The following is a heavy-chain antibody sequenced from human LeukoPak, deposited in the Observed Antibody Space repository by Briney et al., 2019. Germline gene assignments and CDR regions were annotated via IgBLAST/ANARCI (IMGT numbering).Heavy chain of an antibody. CDR3: ARDRINSGRYREDY. CDR2: IYTSGST. J-gene: IGHJ4*02. CDR1: GGSISSGSYY. D-gene: IGHD1-26*01. Sequence: PSQTLSLTCTVSGGSISSGSYYWSWIRQPAGKGLEWIGRIYTSGSTNYNPSLKSRVTISVDTSKNQFSLKLSSVTAADTAVYYCARDRINSGRYREDYWGQGTLVTVSS. V-gene: IGHV4-61*02.